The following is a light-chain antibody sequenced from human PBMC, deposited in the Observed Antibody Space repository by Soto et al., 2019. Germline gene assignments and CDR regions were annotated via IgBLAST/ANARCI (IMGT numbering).Light chain of an antibody. V-gene: IGLV2-14*01. Sequence: QSVLTQPASVSGSPGQSITISCTGTSSDVGGYNYVSWYQQHPGKAPKLMIYDVTNRPSGVSNRFSGSKSGNTASLTISGLQAEDEAEYYCSSYTSSSTPLVFGGGTKVTVL. CDR2: DVT. CDR3: SSYTSSSTPLV. J-gene: IGLJ3*02. CDR1: SSDVGGYNY.